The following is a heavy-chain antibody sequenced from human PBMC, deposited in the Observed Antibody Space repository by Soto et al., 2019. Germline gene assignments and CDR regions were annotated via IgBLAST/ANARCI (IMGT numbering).Heavy chain of an antibody. Sequence: QVQLVESGGGVVQPGRSLRLSCAASGFTFSSYGMHWVRQAPGKGLEWVAVIWYDGSNKYHADSVKGRFTISRDNSKNTLYLQMNSLRAEDTAVYYCARGSAWYYYDSSGTHDAFDIWGQGTMVTVSS. CDR2: IWYDGSNK. CDR1: GFTFSSYG. J-gene: IGHJ3*02. V-gene: IGHV3-33*01. CDR3: ARGSAWYYYDSSGTHDAFDI. D-gene: IGHD3-22*01.